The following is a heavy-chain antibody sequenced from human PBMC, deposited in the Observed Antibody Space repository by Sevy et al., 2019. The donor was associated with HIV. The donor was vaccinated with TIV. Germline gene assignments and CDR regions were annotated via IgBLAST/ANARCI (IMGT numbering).Heavy chain of an antibody. CDR3: AHGAIQYYFDY. J-gene: IGHJ4*02. D-gene: IGHD2-2*01. V-gene: IGHV4-38-2*01. CDR2: IYHSGST. CDR1: GYSISSGYY. Sequence: SETLSLTCAVSGYSISSGYYWGWIRQPPGKGLEWIGSIYHSGSTYYNPSLKSRVTISVDTSKNQFSLKLSSVTAADTAVYYCAHGAIQYYFDYWGQGTLVTVSS.